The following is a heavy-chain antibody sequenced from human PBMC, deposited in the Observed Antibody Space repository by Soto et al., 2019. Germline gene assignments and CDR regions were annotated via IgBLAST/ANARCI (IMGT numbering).Heavy chain of an antibody. V-gene: IGHV3-53*01. CDR2: VHGGGST. Sequence: VQLVESGGGLIQPGGSLRLSCAASGFTVSNNHMTWVRQAAGKGLELVSFVHGGGSTSYADSVKGRFTISRDNSKNTLYLQMDSLRAEDPAIYFCAGRFTTAASLDYWGRGTLVTVSS. D-gene: IGHD1-1*01. J-gene: IGHJ4*02. CDR3: AGRFTTAASLDY. CDR1: GFTVSNNH.